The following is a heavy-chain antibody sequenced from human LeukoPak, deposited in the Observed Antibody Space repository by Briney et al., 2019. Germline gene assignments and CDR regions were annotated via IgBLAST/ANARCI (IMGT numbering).Heavy chain of an antibody. V-gene: IGHV3-48*01. CDR1: GFTFSSYS. J-gene: IGHJ4*02. D-gene: IGHD3-3*01. Sequence: GGSLRLSCAASGFTFSSYSMNWVRQAPGKGLEWVSYISSSSTIYYADSVKGRFTISRDNAKNSLYLQMNSLRAEDTAVYYCARGDFWSGFDYWGQGTLVTVSS. CDR2: ISSSSTI. CDR3: ARGDFWSGFDY.